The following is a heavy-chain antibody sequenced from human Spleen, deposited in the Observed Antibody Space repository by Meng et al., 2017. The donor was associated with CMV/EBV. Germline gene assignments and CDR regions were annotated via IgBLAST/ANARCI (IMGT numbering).Heavy chain of an antibody. V-gene: IGHV4-34*01. D-gene: IGHD5-18*01. CDR3: ARELKGGYRYSFPFDS. CDR2: INHSGNT. J-gene: IGHJ4*02. CDR1: GGSFSGYY. Sequence: YGGSFSGYYWNWIRQSPGKGLEWIGEINHSGNTNYSPSLKSRVTISVDTSKNQFFVKLSSVTAADTALYYCARELKGGYRYSFPFDSWGQGTLVTVSS.